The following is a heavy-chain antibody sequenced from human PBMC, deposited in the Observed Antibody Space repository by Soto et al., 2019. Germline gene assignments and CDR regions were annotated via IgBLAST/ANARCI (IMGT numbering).Heavy chain of an antibody. CDR3: ARVSRAVAGIAYYFDY. V-gene: IGHV3-30-3*01. J-gene: IGHJ4*01. Sequence: QVQLVESGGGVVKPGRSLRLSCAASGFSFSSCAMHWVRQAPGKGLEWVAVVSHDGSNKYYADSVKGRVTISRDNSINAVYLQMNILRAEDTDVYYCARVSRAVAGIAYYFDYWGPGTLVTVSS. D-gene: IGHD6-19*01. CDR2: VSHDGSNK. CDR1: GFSFSSCA.